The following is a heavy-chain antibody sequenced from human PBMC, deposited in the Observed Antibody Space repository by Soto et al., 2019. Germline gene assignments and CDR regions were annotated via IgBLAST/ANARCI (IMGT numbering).Heavy chain of an antibody. D-gene: IGHD2-2*01. CDR1: GGTFSSYA. V-gene: IGHV1-69*01. J-gene: IGHJ6*02. CDR2: VIPISGTV. CDR3: ARSQGSSTSLENYYYYYYGMDV. Sequence: QVQLVQSGAEVKKPGSSVKVSCKASGGTFSSYAISWVRQAPGQGLEWMGGVIPISGTVNYAQKFQGRVTITADESTGTAYMELSSLRSEDKAVYYCARSQGSSTSLENYYYYYYGMDVWGQGTTVTVSS.